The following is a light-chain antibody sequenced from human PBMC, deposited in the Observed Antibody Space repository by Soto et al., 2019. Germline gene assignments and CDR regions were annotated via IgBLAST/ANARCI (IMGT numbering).Light chain of an antibody. CDR1: SSDVGGYNY. CDR3: SSYGGSNIWV. V-gene: IGLV2-14*01. J-gene: IGLJ1*01. Sequence: QSALTQPASVSGSPGQSITISCTGTSSDVGGYNYVSWYQQHPGKAPKLMIYEVSNRPSGVSNRFSGSKSGNTASLTISGLQAEDEADYYCSSYGGSNIWVFGTGTKLTVL. CDR2: EVS.